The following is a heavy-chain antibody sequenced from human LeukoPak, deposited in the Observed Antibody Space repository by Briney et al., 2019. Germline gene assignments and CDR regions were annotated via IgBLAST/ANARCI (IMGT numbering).Heavy chain of an antibody. D-gene: IGHD3-10*01. J-gene: IGHJ6*03. CDR2: IYSGGST. Sequence: GGSLRLSCAASGFTVSSNYMSWVRQAPGKGLEWVSVIYSGGSTDYADSVKGRFTISRDNSKNTLYLKMNSLRAEDTAVYYCASGSGSYRTPYYYMDVWGTGTTVTVSS. V-gene: IGHV3-53*01. CDR1: GFTVSSNY. CDR3: ASGSGSYRTPYYYMDV.